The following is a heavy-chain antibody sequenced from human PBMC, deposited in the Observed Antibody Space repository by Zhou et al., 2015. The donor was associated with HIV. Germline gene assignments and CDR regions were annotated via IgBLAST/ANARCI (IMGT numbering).Heavy chain of an antibody. J-gene: IGHJ6*02. CDR2: IIPIFGTA. CDR1: GGTFSSYA. Sequence: QVQLVQSGAEVKKPGSSVKVSCKASGGTFSSYAISWVRQAPGQGLEWMGGIIPIFGTANYAQKFQGRVTITADESTSTAYMELSSLRSEDTAVYYCARDQTSAGYDHFGLRYYYGMDVVGPRDHGHRLL. D-gene: IGHD3-3*01. CDR3: ARDQTSAGYDHFGLRYYYGMDV. V-gene: IGHV1-69*01.